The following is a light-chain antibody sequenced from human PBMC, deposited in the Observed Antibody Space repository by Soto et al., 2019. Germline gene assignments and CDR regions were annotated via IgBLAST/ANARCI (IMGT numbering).Light chain of an antibody. Sequence: IQLTQSPSSLSASVGDRFTFTFRASEDISSYLAWYQQKPGEAPKLLIYFVSTLQSGVPSSFSGSGSGTEFALTISDLQPEDFATYYCQHLTAYPITFGQGTKVDI. CDR1: EDISSY. CDR3: QHLTAYPIT. V-gene: IGKV1-9*01. J-gene: IGKJ1*01. CDR2: FVS.